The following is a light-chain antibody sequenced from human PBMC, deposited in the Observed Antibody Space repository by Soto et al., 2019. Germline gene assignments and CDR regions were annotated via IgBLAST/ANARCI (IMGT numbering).Light chain of an antibody. J-gene: IGKJ4*01. CDR3: EQYDISPLT. Sequence: EIVLTQSPGTLSLSPGERATLSCRASQSVSSSYLAWYQQKPGQAPRLLIYGASSRATGIPDRFSGSGSGTDFTLTISRLEPADFAVYYCEQYDISPLTFGGGTNVEIK. CDR1: QSVSSSY. V-gene: IGKV3-20*01. CDR2: GAS.